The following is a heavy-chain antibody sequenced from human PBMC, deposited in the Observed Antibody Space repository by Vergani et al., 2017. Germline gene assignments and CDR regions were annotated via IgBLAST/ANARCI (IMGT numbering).Heavy chain of an antibody. CDR3: ARVHGDYEPPGDGRID. D-gene: IGHD4-17*01. CDR2: ISAYNGDT. V-gene: IGHV1-18*01. CDR1: GYTFTNYG. J-gene: IGHJ4*02. Sequence: QVQLVQSGAAVKKPGASVKVSCKTSGYTFTNYGISWVRQAPGQGLEWMGWISAYNGDTKYAQKLQGRVTMTRDTSTSTGYMELRSLRSDDTAVYYCARVHGDYEPPGDGRIDWDKVTLITVSS.